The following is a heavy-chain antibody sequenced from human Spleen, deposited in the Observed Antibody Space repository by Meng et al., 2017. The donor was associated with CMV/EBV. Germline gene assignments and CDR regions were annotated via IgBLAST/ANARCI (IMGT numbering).Heavy chain of an antibody. CDR1: GYTFTAYM. J-gene: IGHJ4*02. V-gene: IGHV1-24*01. CDR2: FDPEDGET. D-gene: IGHD3-3*01. CDR3: ATFHARFLEWLGY. Sequence: ASVKVSCKASGYTFTAYMMHWLRQAPGKGLEWMGGFDPEDGETIYAQKFQGRVTMTEDTSTDTAYMELSSLRSEEPAVYYCATFHARFLEWLGYWGQGTLVTVSS.